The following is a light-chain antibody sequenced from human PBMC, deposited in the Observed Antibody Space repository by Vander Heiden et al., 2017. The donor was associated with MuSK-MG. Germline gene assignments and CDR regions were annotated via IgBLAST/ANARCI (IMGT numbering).Light chain of an antibody. V-gene: IGLV3-25*03. CDR2: KDS. J-gene: IGLJ1*01. Sequence: SYELTPPPSVSVSPGQTARITCSGDALPKQFAYWYQQKPGQAPVLLIYKDSERPAEIPERFSGSSSGTTVTLTISGVQAEDEADYYCQSADSSGPLFGSGTKVTVL. CDR1: ALPKQF. CDR3: QSADSSGPL.